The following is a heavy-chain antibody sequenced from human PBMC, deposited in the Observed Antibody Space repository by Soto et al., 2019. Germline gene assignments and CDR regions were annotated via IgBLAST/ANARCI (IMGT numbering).Heavy chain of an antibody. V-gene: IGHV3-23*01. CDR3: AKGSGYDYTYYYHCYMDV. J-gene: IGHJ6*03. CDR1: GFTFINYA. CDR2: ISGAGGST. Sequence: EVQLLESGGGLVQPGGSLRLSCAASGFTFINYAMSWVRQAPGKGLEWGSAISGAGGSTYYADSVKGRFTISRDNSKTTLYLQVNSLRDDDTAVYYCAKGSGYDYTYYYHCYMDVWGKGTTVTVSS. D-gene: IGHD5-12*01.